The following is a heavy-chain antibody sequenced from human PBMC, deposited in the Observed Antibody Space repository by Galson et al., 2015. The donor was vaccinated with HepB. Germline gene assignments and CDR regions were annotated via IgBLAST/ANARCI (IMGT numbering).Heavy chain of an antibody. V-gene: IGHV1-18*01. CDR1: GYTFTSYG. D-gene: IGHD2-2*02. CDR3: ARVGGTPGPRYCSSTGCYTFDY. Sequence: QSGAEVKKPGASVKVSCKASGYTFTSYGISWVRQAPGQGLEWMGWISAYNGHTNYAQKFQGRVTMTTDTSTSTAYMELRSLRSDDTAVYYCARVGGTPGPRYCSSTGCYTFDYWGQGTLVTFSS. J-gene: IGHJ4*02. CDR2: ISAYNGHT.